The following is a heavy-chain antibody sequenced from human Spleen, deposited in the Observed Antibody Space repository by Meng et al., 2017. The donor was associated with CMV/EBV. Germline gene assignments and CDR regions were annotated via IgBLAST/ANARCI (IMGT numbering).Heavy chain of an antibody. CDR2: INHSGST. Sequence: GSLRLSCAIYGGSFSGYYWSWIRQPPGKGLEWIGEINHSGSTNYNPSLKSRVTISVDTSKNQFSLKLSSVTAADTAVYYCARFSLRHYYGMDVWGQGTTVTVSS. V-gene: IGHV4-34*01. CDR3: ARFSLRHYYGMDV. D-gene: IGHD4-17*01. CDR1: GGSFSGYY. J-gene: IGHJ6*02.